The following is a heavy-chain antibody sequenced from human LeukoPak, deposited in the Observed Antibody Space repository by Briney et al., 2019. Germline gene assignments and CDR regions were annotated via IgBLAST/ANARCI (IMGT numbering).Heavy chain of an antibody. CDR2: IYHSGST. J-gene: IGHJ5*02. Sequence: SESLSLTCTVSGGSISSGGYYWSWIRQPPGKGLEWIGYIYHSGSTYYNPSLKSRVTISVDRSNNQFSLKLSSVTAADTAVYYCARVKNARWFHPWGQGTLVTVSS. D-gene: IGHD2/OR15-2a*01. V-gene: IGHV4-30-2*01. CDR1: GGSISSGGYY. CDR3: ARVKNARWFHP.